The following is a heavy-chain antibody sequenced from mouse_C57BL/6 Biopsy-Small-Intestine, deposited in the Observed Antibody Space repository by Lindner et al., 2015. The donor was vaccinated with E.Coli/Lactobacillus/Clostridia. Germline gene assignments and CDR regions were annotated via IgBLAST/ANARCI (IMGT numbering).Heavy chain of an antibody. CDR2: IVAGGGNT. CDR1: GLTFTRSA. V-gene: IGHV1-74*01. CDR3: AAGEGRFVEGLGYYYHMDV. Sequence: SVKVSCKASGLTFTRSAIQWVRQARGQRPEWIGRIVAGGGNTNYAPKFQGTVTLTRDMSTSTAYMELRSLRSEDTAVYYCAAGEGRFVEGLGYYYHMDVWGQGTTVTVSS. J-gene: IGHJ1*01. D-gene: IGHD3-2*02.